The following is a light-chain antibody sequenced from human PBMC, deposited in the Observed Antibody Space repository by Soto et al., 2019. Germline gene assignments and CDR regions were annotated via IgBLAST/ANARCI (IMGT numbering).Light chain of an antibody. J-gene: IGKJ1*01. V-gene: IGKV1-5*03. CDR2: KAS. CDR1: QSINNW. Sequence: DIQMTQSPSILSASVGDRVTITCRASQSINNWLAWFQHKPVKAPNLLIYKASSLESGVPSRFSGSGSGTEFTLTISSLQPDDSATYYCQQYDAASWTFGPGTKV. CDR3: QQYDAASWT.